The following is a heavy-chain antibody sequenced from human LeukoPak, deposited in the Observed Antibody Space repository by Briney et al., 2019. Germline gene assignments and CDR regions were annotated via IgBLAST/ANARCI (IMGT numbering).Heavy chain of an antibody. D-gene: IGHD6-13*01. CDR1: GGSISSGGYS. CDR2: IYHSGST. J-gene: IGHJ4*02. Sequence: PSQTLSLTCAVSGGSISSGGYSWSWIRRPPGKGLEWIGYIYHSGSTYYNPSLKSRATISVDTSKNQFSLRLNSVTAADTAMYYCARGPYSSNYLQEYYFDPWGQGTLVTVSS. V-gene: IGHV4-30-2*01. CDR3: ARGPYSSNYLQEYYFDP.